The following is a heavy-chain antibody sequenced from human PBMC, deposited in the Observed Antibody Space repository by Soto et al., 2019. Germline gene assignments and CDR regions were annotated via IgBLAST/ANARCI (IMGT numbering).Heavy chain of an antibody. Sequence: QVQLQESGPGLVKPSETLFLTRSVSGGSMSNYYWSRIHQPPGKGLEWFGYIYDSVSTNYNPSLKNQVTIAGHTSKSQFSLKVSSVTAADPHVYYCARDSRAAYFAYWGQGILVSVSS. J-gene: IGHJ4*02. CDR3: ARDSRAAYFAY. D-gene: IGHD2-15*01. V-gene: IGHV4-59*01. CDR2: IYDSVST. CDR1: GGSMSNYY.